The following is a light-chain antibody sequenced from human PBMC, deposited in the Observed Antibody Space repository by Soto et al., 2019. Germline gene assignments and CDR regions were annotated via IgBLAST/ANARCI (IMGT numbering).Light chain of an antibody. Sequence: DIQMTQSPSTLSASVGDRVTITCRASQSISSWLAWYQQKPGQAPKLLIYKASTLQSGVPSRFSGSGSGTEFTLAISSLQPDDSATYYCQQYNDNWTFGQGTKLE. CDR3: QQYNDNWT. CDR1: QSISSW. V-gene: IGKV1-5*03. CDR2: KAS. J-gene: IGKJ1*01.